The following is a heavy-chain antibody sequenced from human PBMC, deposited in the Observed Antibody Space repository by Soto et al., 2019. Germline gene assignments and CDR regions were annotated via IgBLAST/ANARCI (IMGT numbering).Heavy chain of an antibody. CDR3: ARAAKVSGSSQTRPDF. D-gene: IGHD6-6*01. V-gene: IGHV4-4*07. CDR1: SGSISGFY. Sequence: PSETLSLTCTVSSGSISGFYWSWFRQPAGKGLEWIGRVYASGNTLYNPSLKSRIIMSVDTSNNQFSLELKSVTAADTAVYYCARAAKVSGSSQTRPDFWGQGPLVTLSS. J-gene: IGHJ4*02. CDR2: VYASGNT.